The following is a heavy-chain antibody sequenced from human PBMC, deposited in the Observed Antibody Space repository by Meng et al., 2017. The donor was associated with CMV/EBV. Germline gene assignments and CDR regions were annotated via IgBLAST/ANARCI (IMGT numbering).Heavy chain of an antibody. D-gene: IGHD3-16*01. CDR2: IYSGGST. J-gene: IGHJ4*02. CDR3: ARGGYDLDY. CDR1: GFTFNNYA. Sequence: GESLKISCEASGFTFNNYAMSWVRQAPGKGLEWVSVIYSGGSTYYADSVKGRFTISRDNSKNTLYLQMNSLRAEDTAVYYCARGGYDLDYWGQGTLVTVSS. V-gene: IGHV3-66*01.